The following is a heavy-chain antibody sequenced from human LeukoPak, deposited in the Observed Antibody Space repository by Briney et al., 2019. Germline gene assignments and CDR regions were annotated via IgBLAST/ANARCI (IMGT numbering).Heavy chain of an antibody. CDR2: ISYDGSNK. CDR3: ARELNHADSHFDY. D-gene: IGHD1-14*01. V-gene: IGHV3-30*03. J-gene: IGHJ4*02. Sequence: GGSLRLSCAASGFTFSSYGMHGVRQAPGKGLEWVAVISYDGSNKYYADSVKGRFTISRDNSKNTLYLQMNSLRAEDTAVYYCARELNHADSHFDYWGQGTLVTVSS. CDR1: GFTFSSYG.